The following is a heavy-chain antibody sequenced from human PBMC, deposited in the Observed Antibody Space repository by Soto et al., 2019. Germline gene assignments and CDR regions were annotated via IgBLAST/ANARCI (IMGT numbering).Heavy chain of an antibody. CDR3: ERPGRITIFGVVINFFGSRDY. CDR2: IYPGDSDT. Sequence: PGESLKISCKGSGYSFTSYWIGWVRQMPGKGLEWMGIIYPGDSDTRYSPSFQGQVTISADKSISTAYLQWSSLKASDTAMYYCERPGRITIFGVVINFFGSRDYWGQGTLVTVSS. V-gene: IGHV5-51*01. CDR1: GYSFTSYW. J-gene: IGHJ4*02. D-gene: IGHD3-3*01.